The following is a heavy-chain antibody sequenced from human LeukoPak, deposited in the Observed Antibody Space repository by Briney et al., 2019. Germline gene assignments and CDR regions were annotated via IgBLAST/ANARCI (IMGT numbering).Heavy chain of an antibody. CDR1: GGSISSGGYY. CDR3: ARERGGSYDY. CDR2: IYYSGST. Sequence: PSETLSLTCTVSGGSISSGGYYWRWIRQHPGKGLEWIGYIYYSGSTYYNPSLKSRVTISVDTSKNQFSLKLSSVTAADTAVYYCARERGGSYDYWGQGTLVTVSS. V-gene: IGHV4-31*03. D-gene: IGHD1-26*01. J-gene: IGHJ4*02.